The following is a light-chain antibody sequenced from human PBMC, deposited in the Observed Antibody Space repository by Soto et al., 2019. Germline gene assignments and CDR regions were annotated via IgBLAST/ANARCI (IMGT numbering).Light chain of an antibody. Sequence: EVVLTQSPGTLSLSPGERATLSCRASQSLDSTYLAWYQQKTGQSPRLVIYGASRRATGIPDRFSGSGSGTEFTLNISSMQSEEFAVYYCKQYNNWTRTFGGGTKVDIK. V-gene: IGKV3D-15*01. J-gene: IGKJ4*01. CDR3: KQYNNWTRT. CDR2: GAS. CDR1: QSLDSTY.